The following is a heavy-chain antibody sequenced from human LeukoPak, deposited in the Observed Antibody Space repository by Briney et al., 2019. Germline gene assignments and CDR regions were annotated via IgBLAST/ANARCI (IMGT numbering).Heavy chain of an antibody. J-gene: IGHJ4*02. CDR1: GFTFSSYG. V-gene: IGHV3-53*01. CDR2: IYSGGTT. CDR3: ARRAGGYSHPYDY. Sequence: PGGSLRLSCAASGFTFSSYGMSWVRQAPGKGLEWVSLIYSGGTTYYVDSVKGRFTISRDNSKNTLYLQMNSLRAEDTAVYYCARRAGGYSHPYDYWGQGILVTVSS. D-gene: IGHD4-23*01.